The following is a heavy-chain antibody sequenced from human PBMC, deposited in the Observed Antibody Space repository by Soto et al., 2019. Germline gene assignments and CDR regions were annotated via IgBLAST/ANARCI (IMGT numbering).Heavy chain of an antibody. J-gene: IGHJ4*02. Sequence: GGSLRLSCAASGFTFSSYGMHWVRQAPGKGLEWVAVISYDGSNKYYADSVKGRFTISRDNSKNTLYLQMNSLRAEDTAVYYCHCSSGYYFDYWGQGTLVTVSS. CDR1: GFTFSSYG. CDR2: ISYDGSNK. D-gene: IGHD2-15*01. CDR3: HCSSGYYFDY. V-gene: IGHV3-30*03.